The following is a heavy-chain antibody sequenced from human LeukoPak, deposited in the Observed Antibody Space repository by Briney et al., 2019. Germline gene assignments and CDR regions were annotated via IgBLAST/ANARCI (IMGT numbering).Heavy chain of an antibody. CDR1: GGSISSYY. CDR3: ARDKYDMLTETGALVWFDT. Sequence: SETLSLTCAVSGGSISSYYWSWIRQPPGKGLEWIGYIYYSGSTNYHPSLKSRVTISVDTSKNQFSLKLSSVTAADTAVYYCARDKYDMLTETGALVWFDTWGQGTLVTASS. J-gene: IGHJ5*02. V-gene: IGHV4-59*01. CDR2: IYYSGST. D-gene: IGHD3-9*01.